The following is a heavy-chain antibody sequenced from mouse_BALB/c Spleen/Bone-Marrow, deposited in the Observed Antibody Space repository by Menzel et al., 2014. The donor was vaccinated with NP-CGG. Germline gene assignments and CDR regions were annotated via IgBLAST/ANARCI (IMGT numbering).Heavy chain of an antibody. CDR3: VRGGLTFDY. V-gene: IGHV10S3*01. CDR1: GFTFNTNA. CDR2: IRGKSNNYAT. D-gene: IGHD4-1*01. J-gene: IGHJ2*01. Sequence: EVMLVESGGGLVQPKGSLKLSCAASGFTFNTNAMNWVRQAPGKGLEWVARIRGKSNNYATYYADSVKDRFTISRDDSQSMLYLQMNNLKTEDTAIYYCVRGGLTFDYWGQGTTLTVSS.